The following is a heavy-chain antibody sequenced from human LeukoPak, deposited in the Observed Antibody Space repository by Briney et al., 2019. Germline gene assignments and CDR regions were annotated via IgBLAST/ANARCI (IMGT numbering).Heavy chain of an antibody. CDR1: GGSISSYY. J-gene: IGHJ6*03. CDR3: ARVGNFWSGYYTPHYYMDV. V-gene: IGHV4-4*07. CDR2: IYTSGST. Sequence: SETLSLTCTVSGGSISSYYWSWIRQPAGKGLEWIGRIYTSGSTNYNPSPKSRVTMSVDTSKNQFSLKLSSVAAADTAVYYCARVGNFWSGYYTPHYYMDVWGKGTTVTVSS. D-gene: IGHD3-3*01.